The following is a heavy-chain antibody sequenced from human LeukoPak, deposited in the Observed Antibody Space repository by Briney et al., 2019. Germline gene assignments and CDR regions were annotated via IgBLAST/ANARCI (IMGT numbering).Heavy chain of an antibody. CDR3: ARVRYWSSTSCYTFDP. Sequence: SETLSLTCTVSGVSISTSFYYWGWIRQPPGKGLEWIGTIYYSGSTYYNPSFKSRVTISVDTSKNQFSLKLSSVTAADTAVYYCARVRYWSSTSCYTFDPWGQGTLVTVSS. J-gene: IGHJ5*02. D-gene: IGHD2-2*01. CDR2: IYYSGST. CDR1: GVSISTSFYY. V-gene: IGHV4-39*01.